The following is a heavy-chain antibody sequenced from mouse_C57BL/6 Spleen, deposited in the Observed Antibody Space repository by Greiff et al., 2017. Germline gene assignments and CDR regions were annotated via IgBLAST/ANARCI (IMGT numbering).Heavy chain of an antibody. CDR2: INYDGSST. CDR1: GFTFSDYY. V-gene: IGHV5-16*01. J-gene: IGHJ4*01. CDR3: ARGVTTGGRAMDY. Sequence: EVMLVESEGGLVQPGSSMKLSCTASGFTFSDYYMAWVRQVPEKGLEWVANINYDGSSTYYLASLKSRFIISSDNAKNILYLQRSSLKSEDTATYYWARGVTTGGRAMDYGGQGTSVTVSS. D-gene: IGHD2-2*01.